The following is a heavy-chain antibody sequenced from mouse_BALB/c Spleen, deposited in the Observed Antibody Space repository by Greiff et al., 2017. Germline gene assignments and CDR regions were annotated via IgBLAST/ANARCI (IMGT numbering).Heavy chain of an antibody. CDR2: ISSGGST. CDR3: AREHYDRFAY. Sequence: EVQGVESGGGLVKPGGSLKLSCAASGFTFSSYAMSWVRQTPEKRLEWVASISSGGSTYYPDSVKGRFTISRDNARNILYLQMSSLRSEDTAMYYCAREHYDRFAYWGQGTLVTVSA. J-gene: IGHJ3*01. V-gene: IGHV5-6-5*01. D-gene: IGHD2-4*01. CDR1: GFTFSSYA.